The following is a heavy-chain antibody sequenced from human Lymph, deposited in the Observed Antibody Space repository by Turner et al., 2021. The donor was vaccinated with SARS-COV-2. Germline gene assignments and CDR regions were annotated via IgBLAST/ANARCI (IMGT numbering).Heavy chain of an antibody. CDR2: ISGNNDNT. CDR1: GYTFTNYG. D-gene: IGHD3-9*01. V-gene: IGHV1-18*01. J-gene: IGHJ5*02. CDR3: ARSNFDWLFSPDWFDP. Sequence: QVQLVQSGAEVKKPGASVKVSCEASGYTFTNYGISWVRQAPGEGLEWMGWISGNNDNTNYAQKLQGRVTMTTDTSTSTAYMEQRSLRSDDTAVYYCARSNFDWLFSPDWFDPWGQGTLVIVS.